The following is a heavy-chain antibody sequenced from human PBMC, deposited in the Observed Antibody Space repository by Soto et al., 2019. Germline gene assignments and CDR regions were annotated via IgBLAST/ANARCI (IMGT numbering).Heavy chain of an antibody. CDR3: ARDYYDSSGYYPPNFDY. Sequence: PGGSLRLSCAASGFTFSSYSMNWVRQAPGKGLKWVSSISSSSYIYYADSVKGRFTISRDNAKNSLYLQMNSLRAEDTAVYYCARDYYDSSGYYPPNFDYWGQGTLVTVSS. J-gene: IGHJ4*02. V-gene: IGHV3-21*01. CDR2: ISSSSYI. D-gene: IGHD3-22*01. CDR1: GFTFSSYS.